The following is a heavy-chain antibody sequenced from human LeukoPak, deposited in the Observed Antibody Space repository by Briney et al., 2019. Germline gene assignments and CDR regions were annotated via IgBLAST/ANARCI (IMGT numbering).Heavy chain of an antibody. CDR3: AKDIGSYYDY. V-gene: IGHV3-21*06. CDR2: ISSTSTYI. CDR1: GFTFRTYS. D-gene: IGHD3-10*01. J-gene: IGHJ4*02. Sequence: GGSLRLSCAASGFTFRTYSMNWVRQAPGKGLEWVSSISSTSTYIYYADSMKGRFIISRDNARNSLYLEMNSLRAEDTAVYYCAKDIGSYYDYWGQGILVTVSS.